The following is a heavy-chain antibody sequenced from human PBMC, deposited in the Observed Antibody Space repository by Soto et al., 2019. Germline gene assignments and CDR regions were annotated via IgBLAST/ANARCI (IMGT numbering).Heavy chain of an antibody. D-gene: IGHD3-22*01. J-gene: IGHJ6*02. Sequence: GGSLRLSCAASGFTFSSYDMHWVRQATGKGLEWVSAIGTAGDTYYPGSVKGRFTISRENAKNSLYLQMNSLRAEDTAVYYCARAQSYYDSSGYPIGLYYYYGMDVSGQGTTVTVSS. CDR1: GFTFSSYD. CDR2: IGTAGDT. CDR3: ARAQSYYDSSGYPIGLYYYYGMDV. V-gene: IGHV3-13*01.